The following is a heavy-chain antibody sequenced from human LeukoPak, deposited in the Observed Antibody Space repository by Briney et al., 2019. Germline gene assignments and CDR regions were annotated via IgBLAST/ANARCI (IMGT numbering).Heavy chain of an antibody. V-gene: IGHV4-34*01. D-gene: IGHD6-13*01. CDR1: GGSFSGYY. CDR3: ARVFRSRSSYFDY. Sequence: PSETLSLTCAVYGGSFSGYYWSWIRQPPGKGLEWIGEINHSGSTNYNPSLKSRVTISVDTSKNQFSLKLSSVTAADTAVYYRARVFRSRSSYFDYWGHGTLVTVSS. J-gene: IGHJ4*01. CDR2: INHSGST.